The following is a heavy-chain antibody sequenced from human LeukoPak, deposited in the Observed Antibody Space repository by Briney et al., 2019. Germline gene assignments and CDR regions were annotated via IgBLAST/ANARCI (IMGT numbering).Heavy chain of an antibody. Sequence: SETLSLTCTVSGGSISSYYWSWIRQPPGKGLEWIGYIYYSGSTNYNPSLKSRVTISVDTSKNQFSLKLSSVTAADTAVYYCARDRDRTRLWFGERADNAFDIWGQGTMVTVSS. CDR2: IYYSGST. CDR3: ARDRDRTRLWFGERADNAFDI. J-gene: IGHJ3*02. V-gene: IGHV4-59*01. D-gene: IGHD3-10*01. CDR1: GGSISSYY.